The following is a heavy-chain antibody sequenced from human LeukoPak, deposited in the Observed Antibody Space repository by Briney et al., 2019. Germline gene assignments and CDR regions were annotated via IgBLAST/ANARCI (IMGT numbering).Heavy chain of an antibody. CDR2: ISASDGRT. Sequence: PGGSLRPSCAASGFTFSSYAMSWVRQAPGKGLEWVSAISASDGRTWYADSVRGRFTISRDNFKNTLYVQINSLRAEDTAVYYCVRDKRFPDDVFDIWGQGTLVTVSS. J-gene: IGHJ3*02. V-gene: IGHV3-23*01. D-gene: IGHD3-10*01. CDR3: VRDKRFPDDVFDI. CDR1: GFTFSSYA.